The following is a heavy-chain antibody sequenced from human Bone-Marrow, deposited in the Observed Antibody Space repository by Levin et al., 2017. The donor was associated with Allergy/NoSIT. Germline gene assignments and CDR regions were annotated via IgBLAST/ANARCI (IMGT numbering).Heavy chain of an antibody. CDR3: AITLRVSLGDSHH. Sequence: LSLTCAASGFTFRIYWMSWVRQAPGKGLEWVANIKEDGREKSYVDSVKGRFTISRDNAENSLYLQMNSLRGEDTAVYYCAITLRVSLGDSHHWGQGTLVTVSS. V-gene: IGHV3-7*01. J-gene: IGHJ4*02. CDR2: IKEDGREK. D-gene: IGHD2-8*01. CDR1: GFTFRIYW.